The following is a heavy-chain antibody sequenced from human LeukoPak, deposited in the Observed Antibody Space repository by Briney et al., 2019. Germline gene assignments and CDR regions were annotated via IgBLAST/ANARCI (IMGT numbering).Heavy chain of an antibody. D-gene: IGHD7-27*01. J-gene: IGHJ4*02. CDR2: ISRSGSTK. CDR3: AKGDVSVTREFDY. Sequence: GGSLRLSCAASGFTFSDYNMRWIRQAPGKGLEWVSSISRSGSTKYYADSVKGRFTISRDNAQNSLYLQMNSLRAEDTAVYYCAKGDVSVTREFDYWGQGTLVTVSS. CDR1: GFTFSDYN. V-gene: IGHV3-11*04.